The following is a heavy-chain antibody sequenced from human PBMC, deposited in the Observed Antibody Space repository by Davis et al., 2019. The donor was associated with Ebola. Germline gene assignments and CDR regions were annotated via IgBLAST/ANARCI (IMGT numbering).Heavy chain of an antibody. D-gene: IGHD3-10*01. CDR2: INHSGST. CDR3: ARDYGSGSYYNGGYYYYYGMDV. CDR1: GGSFSGYY. V-gene: IGHV4-34*01. Sequence: SETLSLTCAVYGGSFSGYYWSWIRQPPGKGLEWIGEINHSGSTNYNPSLKSRVTISVDTSKNQFSLKLSSVTAADTAVYYCARDYGSGSYYNGGYYYYYGMDVWGQGTTVTVSS. J-gene: IGHJ6*02.